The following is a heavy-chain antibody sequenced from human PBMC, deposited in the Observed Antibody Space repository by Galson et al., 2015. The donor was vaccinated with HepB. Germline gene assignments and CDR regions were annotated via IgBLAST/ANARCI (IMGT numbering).Heavy chain of an antibody. CDR2: FSGYDGST. Sequence: SVKVSCKASVYSFSNYGLSWIRQAPGPGLEWMGWFSGYDGSTNYAQKFQGRVTMTADASTGTAYLELTNLRSDDTAVYYCARDSRLELRLNNYFSYGMDVWGQGSAVTVSS. V-gene: IGHV1-18*01. D-gene: IGHD1-1*01. J-gene: IGHJ6*02. CDR3: ARDSRLELRLNNYFSYGMDV. CDR1: VYSFSNYG.